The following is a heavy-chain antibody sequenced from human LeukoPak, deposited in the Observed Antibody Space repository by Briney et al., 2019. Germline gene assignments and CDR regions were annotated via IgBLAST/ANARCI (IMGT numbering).Heavy chain of an antibody. CDR2: INGDGSGA. CDR3: ARDLRLDY. Sequence: GGSLRLSCVASGFTFRTYWMHWVRQAPGKGLVWVSRINGDGSGANYADSVRGRFTISTDIAKNTLYLEMNSLRAEDTAVYYCARDLRLDYWGQGTLVTVSS. J-gene: IGHJ4*02. CDR1: GFTFRTYW. V-gene: IGHV3-74*01.